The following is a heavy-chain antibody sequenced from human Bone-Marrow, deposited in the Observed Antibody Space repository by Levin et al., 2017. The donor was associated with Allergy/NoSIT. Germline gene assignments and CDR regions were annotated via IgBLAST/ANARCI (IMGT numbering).Heavy chain of an antibody. Sequence: PSETLSLTCTVSGGSIGNSNSYWSWIRQPAGKGLEWIGRIYSSGTTDFDPSFKGRVTISLDTSKNQVSLKVTSVTAADTAVYYCARDHLDNILSGYYLGWFDPWGQGILVTVSS. CDR1: GGSIGNSNSY. D-gene: IGHD3-9*01. CDR2: IYSSGTT. CDR3: ARDHLDNILSGYYLGWFDP. V-gene: IGHV4-61*02. J-gene: IGHJ5*02.